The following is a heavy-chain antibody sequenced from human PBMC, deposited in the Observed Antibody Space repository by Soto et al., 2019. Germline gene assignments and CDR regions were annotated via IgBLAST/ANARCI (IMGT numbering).Heavy chain of an antibody. CDR2: IYYSGST. CDR3: AREDGYYYCGMDV. Sequence: SSETLSLTCTVSGGSISSGGYYWSWIRQHPGKGLEWIGYIYYSGSTYYNPSLKSRVTISVDTSKNQFSLKLSSVTAADTAVYYCAREDGYYYCGMDVWGQGTTVTVSS. D-gene: IGHD4-17*01. J-gene: IGHJ6*02. CDR1: GGSISSGGYY. V-gene: IGHV4-31*03.